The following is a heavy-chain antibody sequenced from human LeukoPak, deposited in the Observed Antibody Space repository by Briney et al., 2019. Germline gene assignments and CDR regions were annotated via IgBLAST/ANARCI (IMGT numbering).Heavy chain of an antibody. CDR3: ARDSNFYDVSHDKAEDF. V-gene: IGHV4-61*02. D-gene: IGHD3-22*01. Sequence: SQTLSPTCTVTGDSISRGTYYWTWVRQPAGKGLEWIGRVFRSGSTYYNPSLKSRVTISIDTSNNQFSLHLRSVTAADTAVYYCARDSNFYDVSHDKAEDFWGQGTLVTVSS. CDR2: VFRSGST. CDR1: GDSISRGTYY. J-gene: IGHJ4*02.